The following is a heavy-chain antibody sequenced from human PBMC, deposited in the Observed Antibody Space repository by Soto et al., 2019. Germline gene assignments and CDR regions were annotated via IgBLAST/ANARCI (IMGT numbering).Heavy chain of an antibody. CDR2: IYYSGST. J-gene: IGHJ5*02. CDR1: GGSISSGGYY. CDR3: ARGQNDFWSGPDVGGWFDP. Sequence: SETLSLTCTVSGGSISSGGYYWSWIRQHPGKGLEWIGYIYYSGSTYDNPSLKSRVTISVDTSKNQFSLKLSSVTAADTAVYYCARGQNDFWSGPDVGGWFDPWGQGTLVTVSS. V-gene: IGHV4-31*03. D-gene: IGHD3-3*01.